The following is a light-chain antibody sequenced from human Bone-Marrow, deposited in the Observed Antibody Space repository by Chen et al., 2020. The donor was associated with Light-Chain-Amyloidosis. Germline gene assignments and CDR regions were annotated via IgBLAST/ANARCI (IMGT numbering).Light chain of an antibody. Sequence: QSALTQPASVSGSPGQSITISSTGTSSDVGGDNHVSWYQQHPDKAPKLMIYEVTNRPSWVPDRFSGSKSDNTASLTISELQTEDEADYFCSSYTITNTLVFGSGTRVTVL. CDR3: SSYTITNTLV. CDR1: SSDVGGDNH. J-gene: IGLJ1*01. V-gene: IGLV2-14*01. CDR2: EVT.